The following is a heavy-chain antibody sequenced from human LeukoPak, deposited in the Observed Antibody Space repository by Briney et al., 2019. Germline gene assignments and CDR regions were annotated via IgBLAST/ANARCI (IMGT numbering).Heavy chain of an antibody. J-gene: IGHJ4*02. V-gene: IGHV3-48*02. Sequence: GGSLRLSCAASGFTFRSYAMTWVRQAPGKGLEWVSYISSGSSTIYYADSVRGRFAISRDNAKNLLYLQMNRLRDDVTAVYYCARGEYDWGQGTLVTVSS. CDR3: ARGEYD. D-gene: IGHD3-10*01. CDR1: GFTFRSYA. CDR2: ISSGSSTI.